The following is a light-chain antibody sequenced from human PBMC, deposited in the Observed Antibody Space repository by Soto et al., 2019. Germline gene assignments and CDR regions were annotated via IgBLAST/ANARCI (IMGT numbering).Light chain of an antibody. CDR2: AAS. Sequence: AIRMTQSPSSFSASTGDRVTITCRASQGISSYLAWYQQKPGKAPKLLIYAASTLQSGVPSRFSGSGSGTDFTLTISCLQSEDFATYYCQQYYSSEVTFGQGTRLEIK. J-gene: IGKJ5*01. V-gene: IGKV1-8*01. CDR3: QQYYSSEVT. CDR1: QGISSY.